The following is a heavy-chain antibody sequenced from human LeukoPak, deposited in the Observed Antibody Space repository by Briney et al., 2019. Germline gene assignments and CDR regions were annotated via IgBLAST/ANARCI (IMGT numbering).Heavy chain of an antibody. D-gene: IGHD1-1*01. J-gene: IGHJ4*02. CDR3: AKRGTPLPYYDY. CDR2: ITASGGST. Sequence: GGSLRLSCAASGFTFSSYAMSWVRQAPGKGLEWVSAITASGGSTYYADSVKGRFTISRDNSKNTLYLQMGSLRAEDTAVFYCAKRGTPLPYYDYWGQGALVTVSS. CDR1: GFTFSSYA. V-gene: IGHV3-23*01.